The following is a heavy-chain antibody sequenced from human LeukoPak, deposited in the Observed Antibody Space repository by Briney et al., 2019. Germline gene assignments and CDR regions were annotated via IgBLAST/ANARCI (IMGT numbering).Heavy chain of an antibody. CDR2: ISSSSSTI. CDR1: GFTFSSYS. Sequence: GGSLRLSCAASGFTFSSYSMNWVRQAPGKGLEWVSYISSSSSTIYYADSVKGRFTISRDNSKNTLYLQMNSLRAEDTAVYYCARGYGDYPTHYYGMDVWGQGTTVTVSS. J-gene: IGHJ6*02. V-gene: IGHV3-48*01. D-gene: IGHD4-17*01. CDR3: ARGYGDYPTHYYGMDV.